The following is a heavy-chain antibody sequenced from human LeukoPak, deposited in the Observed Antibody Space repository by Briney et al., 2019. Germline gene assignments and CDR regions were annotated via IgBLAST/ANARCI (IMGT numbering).Heavy chain of an antibody. CDR2: INPTGGSA. CDR3: TKDLGGGGYFDY. J-gene: IGHJ4*02. D-gene: IGHD3-16*01. CDR1: GYTFTNYY. V-gene: IGHV1-46*01. Sequence: ASVKVSCKASGYTFTNYYMHWVRQAPGQGLEWMGIINPTGGSASYAQKFQGRVTMTRDTSTSTVYMELSSLRSEDTAVYYCTKDLGGGGYFDYWGQGTLVTVSS.